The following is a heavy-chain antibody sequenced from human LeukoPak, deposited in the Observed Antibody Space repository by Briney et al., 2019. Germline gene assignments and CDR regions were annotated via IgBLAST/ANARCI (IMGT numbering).Heavy chain of an antibody. J-gene: IGHJ5*02. D-gene: IGHD3-10*01. Sequence: ASVKVSCKASGYTFTGYYMHWVRQAPGQGLEWMGWINPNSGGTIYAQKFQGRVTMTRDTSISTVYMELSRLRSDDTAVYYCARAPPITRGPFDPWGQGTLVTVSS. CDR1: GYTFTGYY. CDR2: INPNSGGT. CDR3: ARAPPITRGPFDP. V-gene: IGHV1-2*02.